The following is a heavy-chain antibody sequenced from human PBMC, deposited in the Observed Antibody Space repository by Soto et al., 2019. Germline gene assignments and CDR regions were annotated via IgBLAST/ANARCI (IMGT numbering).Heavy chain of an antibody. V-gene: IGHV6-1*01. D-gene: IGHD6-13*01. CDR3: ATTLGIAAAGTSIYYYYGMDV. Sequence: SPTLSLTCAISGDSVSSNSAAWNWIRQSPSRGLEWLGRTYYRSKWYNDYAVSVKSRITINPDTSKNQFSLQLNSVTPEDTAVYYCATTLGIAAAGTSIYYYYGMDVWGQGTTVTVSS. CDR1: GDSVSSNSAA. CDR2: TYYRSKWYN. J-gene: IGHJ6*02.